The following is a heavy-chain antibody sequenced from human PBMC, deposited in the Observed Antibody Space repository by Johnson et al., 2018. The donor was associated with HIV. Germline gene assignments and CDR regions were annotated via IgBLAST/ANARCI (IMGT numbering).Heavy chain of an antibody. V-gene: IGHV3-11*01. CDR1: GFSFGDCY. D-gene: IGHD2-8*01. Sequence: VESGGGLVKPGGSLRLSCVASGFSFGDCYMSWIRQAPGQGLEWISDINTSGTTVHYADSVKGRFTISRDNSKNTLYLQMNSLRAEDTAVYYCARDSNRYAFDIWGQGTMVTVSS. CDR3: ARDSNRYAFDI. CDR2: INTSGTTV. J-gene: IGHJ3*02.